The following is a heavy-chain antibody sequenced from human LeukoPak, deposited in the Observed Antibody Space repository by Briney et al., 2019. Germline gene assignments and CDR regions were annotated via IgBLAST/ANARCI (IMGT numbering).Heavy chain of an antibody. CDR2: IYYSGST. CDR1: GGSVSSGSYY. J-gene: IGHJ6*02. Sequence: PSETLSLTCTVSGGSVSSGSYYWSWIRQPPGKGLEWIGYIYYSGSTNYNPSLKGRVTISVDTSKNQFSLKLSSVTAADTAVYYCARDPTILYGMDVWGQGTTVTVSS. CDR3: ARDPTILYGMDV. D-gene: IGHD5-12*01. V-gene: IGHV4-61*01.